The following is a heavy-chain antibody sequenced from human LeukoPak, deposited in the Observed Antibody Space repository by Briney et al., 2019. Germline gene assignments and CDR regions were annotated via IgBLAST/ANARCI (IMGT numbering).Heavy chain of an antibody. V-gene: IGHV4-4*07. CDR3: AREKGSSSDDYYYYMDV. CDR2: IYTSGST. Sequence: SETLSLTCTVSGGSISSYYWSWIRQPAGKGLEWIGRIYTSGSTNYNPSLKSRVTMSVDTSKNQFSLKLSSVTAADTAVYYCAREKGSSSDDYYYYMDVCGKGTTVTVSS. CDR1: GGSISSYY. D-gene: IGHD2-2*01. J-gene: IGHJ6*03.